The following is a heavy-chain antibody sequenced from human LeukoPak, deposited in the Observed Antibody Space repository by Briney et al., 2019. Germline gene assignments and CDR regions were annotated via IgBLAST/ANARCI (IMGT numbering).Heavy chain of an antibody. CDR3: AKPTSSLAAAGFDC. Sequence: PGGSLRLSCAASGFTFGSYWMSWVRQAPGKGLEWVANIKQAGTEKYYVDSVRGRFTISRDKSKNTLHLQMNSLKAEDTAVYYCAKPTSSLAAAGFDCWGQGTLVTVSS. D-gene: IGHD6-13*01. J-gene: IGHJ4*02. CDR2: IKQAGTEK. CDR1: GFTFGSYW. V-gene: IGHV3-7*05.